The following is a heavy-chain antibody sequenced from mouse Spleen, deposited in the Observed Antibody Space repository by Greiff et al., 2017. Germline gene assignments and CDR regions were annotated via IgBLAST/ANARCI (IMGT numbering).Heavy chain of an antibody. D-gene: IGHD1-1*01. CDR2: IDPANGNT. V-gene: IGHV14-3*02. CDR1: GFNIKDTY. CDR3: ALYYGSSYEYFDV. Sequence: EVKLVESGAELVKPGASVKLSCTASGFNIKDTYMHWVKQRPEQGLEWIGRIDPANGNTKYDPKFQGKATITADTSSNTAYLQLSSLTSEDTAVYYCALYYGSSYEYFDVWGAGTTVTVSS. J-gene: IGHJ1*01.